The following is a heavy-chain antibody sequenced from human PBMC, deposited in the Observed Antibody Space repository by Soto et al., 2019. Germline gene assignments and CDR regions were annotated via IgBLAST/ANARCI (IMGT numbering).Heavy chain of an antibody. J-gene: IGHJ5*02. V-gene: IGHV1-69*01. D-gene: IGHD3-22*01. Sequence: QVQLVQSGAEVKKPGSSVKVSCKASGGTFSRYTITWVRQAPGQGLEWMGGITPMFGTPNYAQKFQGRVTITADESTRTAYMELSSLRSEDTAMYYCARDGTLYDSSAYYYRSWGQGTLVTVSS. CDR1: GGTFSRYT. CDR2: ITPMFGTP. CDR3: ARDGTLYDSSAYYYRS.